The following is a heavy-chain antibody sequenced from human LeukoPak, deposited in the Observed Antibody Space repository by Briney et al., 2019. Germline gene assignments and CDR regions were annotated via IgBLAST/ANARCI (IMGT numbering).Heavy chain of an antibody. Sequence: SVKVSCKASGGTFSSYAISWVRQAPGQGLEWMGGIIPIFGTANYAQKFQGRVTITTDESTSTAYMEPSSLRSEDTAVYYCARGLNSGSYSAPWGQGTLVTVSS. V-gene: IGHV1-69*05. D-gene: IGHD1-26*01. CDR3: ARGLNSGSYSAP. CDR1: GGTFSSYA. J-gene: IGHJ5*02. CDR2: IIPIFGTA.